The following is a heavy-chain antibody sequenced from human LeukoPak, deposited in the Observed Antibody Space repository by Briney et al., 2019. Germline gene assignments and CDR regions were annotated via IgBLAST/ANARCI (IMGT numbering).Heavy chain of an antibody. CDR1: TFTFSNYA. D-gene: IGHD2-15*01. Sequence: GGSLRLSCATSTFTFSNYAMHWVRQAPGKGLEWVAVISFDGSVTYYADSVKGRFAISRDNSKNTLYLQMNSLGPEDTAMYYCVRSRQVVAALDIWGQGTMVSASS. J-gene: IGHJ3*02. V-gene: IGHV3-30*09. CDR2: ISFDGSVT. CDR3: VRSRQVVAALDI.